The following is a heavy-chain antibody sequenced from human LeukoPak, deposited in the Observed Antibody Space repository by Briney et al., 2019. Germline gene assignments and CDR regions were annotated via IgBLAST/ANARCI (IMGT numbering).Heavy chain of an antibody. V-gene: IGHV3-23*01. CDR1: GFTFSSYA. J-gene: IGHJ4*02. CDR2: ISGSGGST. D-gene: IGHD3-22*01. Sequence: GGSLRLSCAASGFTFSSYAMSWVRQAPGKGLEWVSAISGSGGSTYYADSVKGRFTISRDNSKNTLYLQMNSLRAEDTAVYYCARGRTHYYDSSGYYYVLDYWGQGTLVTVSS. CDR3: ARGRTHYYDSSGYYYVLDY.